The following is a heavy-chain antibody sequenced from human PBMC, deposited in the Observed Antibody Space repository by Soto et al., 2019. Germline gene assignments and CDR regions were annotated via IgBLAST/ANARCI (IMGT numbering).Heavy chain of an antibody. Sequence: SETMSLTCTVSGGSISSGDYYWSWISQPPGKGLEWIGYIYYSGSTYYNPSLKSRVTISVDTSKNQFSLKLSSVTAADTAVYYCARALYDFWSGYYHWFDPWGQGTLVTVSS. V-gene: IGHV4-30-4*01. D-gene: IGHD3-3*01. CDR3: ARALYDFWSGYYHWFDP. J-gene: IGHJ5*02. CDR2: IYYSGST. CDR1: GGSISSGDYY.